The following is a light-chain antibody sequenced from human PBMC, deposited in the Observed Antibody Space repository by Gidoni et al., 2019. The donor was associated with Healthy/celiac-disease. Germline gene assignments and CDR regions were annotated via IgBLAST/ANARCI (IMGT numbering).Light chain of an antibody. J-gene: IGKJ4*01. CDR2: DAS. V-gene: IGKV3-11*01. Sequence: ETVLTQSPATLSLSPGERATLSCRTSQSVSSYLAWYQQKPGPAPRLLIYDASNRATGIPARFSGSGSGTDFTLTISSLEPEDFAVYYCQQRSNWPRLTFGGGTKVEIK. CDR1: QSVSSY. CDR3: QQRSNWPRLT.